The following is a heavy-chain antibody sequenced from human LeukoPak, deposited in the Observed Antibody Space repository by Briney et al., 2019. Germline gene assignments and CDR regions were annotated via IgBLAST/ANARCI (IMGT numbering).Heavy chain of an antibody. CDR1: GFTFSSYG. D-gene: IGHD2-15*01. Sequence: GGSLRLSCAASGFTFSSYGMHWVRQAPGKGLKWVAFIRYDGSNKYYADSVKGRFTISRDNSKNTLYLQMNSLRAEDTAVYYCAKDWLRYCSGGSCGMNAFDIWGQGTMVTVSS. CDR3: AKDWLRYCSGGSCGMNAFDI. J-gene: IGHJ3*02. V-gene: IGHV3-30*02. CDR2: IRYDGSNK.